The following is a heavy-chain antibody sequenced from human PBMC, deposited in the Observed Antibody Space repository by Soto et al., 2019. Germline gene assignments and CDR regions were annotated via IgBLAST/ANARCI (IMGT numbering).Heavy chain of an antibody. D-gene: IGHD6-13*01. Sequence: PSETLSLTCTVSGGSISSYYWSWIRQPPGKGLEWIGYIYYSGSTNYNPSLKSRVTISVDTSKNQFSLKLSSVTAADTAVYYCARVSEQQLVRAPYYMDVWGKGTTVTVSS. J-gene: IGHJ6*03. CDR3: ARVSEQQLVRAPYYMDV. CDR2: IYYSGST. V-gene: IGHV4-59*08. CDR1: GGSISSYY.